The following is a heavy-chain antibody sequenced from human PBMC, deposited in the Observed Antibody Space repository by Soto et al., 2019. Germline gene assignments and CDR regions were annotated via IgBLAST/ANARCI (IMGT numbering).Heavy chain of an antibody. D-gene: IGHD5-18*01. CDR1: GFTFSSYA. J-gene: IGHJ6*02. V-gene: IGHV3-30-3*01. Sequence: AGGSLRLSCAASGFTFSSYAMHWVRQAPGKGLEWVAVISYDGSNKYYADSVKGRFTISRDNSKNTLYLQMNSLRAEDTAVYYCARDRGTAMVPQQYYYYYGMDVWGQGTTVTVSS. CDR3: ARDRGTAMVPQQYYYYYGMDV. CDR2: ISYDGSNK.